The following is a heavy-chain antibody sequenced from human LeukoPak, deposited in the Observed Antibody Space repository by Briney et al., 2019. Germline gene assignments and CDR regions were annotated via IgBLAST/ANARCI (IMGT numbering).Heavy chain of an antibody. J-gene: IGHJ4*02. CDR1: GGSISSSSYY. Sequence: SETLSLTCTVSGGSISSSSYYWAWIRQPPGKGRQWIESSYYGGSTYYNPSVKSRVTISLDTSKTYFYLKLRCVTAADTAVYYCARGGTYYDILTGYSRSGYFDYWGQGTLVTVS. CDR3: ARGGTYYDILTGYSRSGYFDY. V-gene: IGHV4-39*07. CDR2: SYYGGST. D-gene: IGHD3-9*01.